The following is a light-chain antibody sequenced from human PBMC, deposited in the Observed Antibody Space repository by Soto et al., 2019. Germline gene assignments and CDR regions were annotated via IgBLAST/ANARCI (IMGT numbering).Light chain of an antibody. CDR3: QHYITSSVT. J-gene: IGKJ5*01. CDR2: GAS. V-gene: IGKV3-20*01. Sequence: EIVLTQPPGALSFTPGKRATLSRSASLSVNSTFLAWYQQKPGQAPRLLMYGASSRATGAPDRISGGGSGTDFTLTISRLEPEDFAAYYCQHYITSSVTFGQGTRVEI. CDR1: LSVNSTF.